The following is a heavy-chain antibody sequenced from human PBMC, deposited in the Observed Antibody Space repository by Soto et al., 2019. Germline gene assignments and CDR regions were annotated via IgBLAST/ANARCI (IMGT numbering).Heavy chain of an antibody. J-gene: IGHJ6*02. D-gene: IGHD3-3*01. V-gene: IGHV3-30*18. CDR3: AKDHYDFLSGYAGYYGMDV. Sequence: PGGSLRLSCAASGLNLSTYAMFWVRQAPGKGLEWVALISHDGGDKYYVDSVKGRFTISRDNSKNTLYLQMNSVRAEDTAVYYCAKDHYDFLSGYAGYYGMDVWGQGTTVTVSS. CDR1: GLNLSTYA. CDR2: ISHDGGDK.